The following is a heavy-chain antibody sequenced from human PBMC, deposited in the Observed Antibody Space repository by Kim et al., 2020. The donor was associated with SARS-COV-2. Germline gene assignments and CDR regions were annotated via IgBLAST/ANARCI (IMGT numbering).Heavy chain of an antibody. J-gene: IGHJ4*02. CDR3: ARAGTAAGEGCFDY. V-gene: IGHV1-18*01. D-gene: IGHD6-13*01. Sequence: YAQKRQGRVTLTTETSPSTAYMKQRSLRSDDTAVYYCARAGTAAGEGCFDYWGQGTLVTVSS.